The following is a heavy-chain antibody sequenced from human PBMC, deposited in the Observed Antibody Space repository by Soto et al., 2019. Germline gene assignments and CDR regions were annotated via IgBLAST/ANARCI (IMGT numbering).Heavy chain of an antibody. CDR1: GYTFTSYG. V-gene: IGHV1-18*01. Sequence: QVQLVQSGAEVKKPGASVNVSCRAAGYTFTSYGISWVRQAPGQGLEWMGWISAYNGNTNYAQKLQGRVTMTRDTSTSTAYMELRRLRSDDTAVYYCARDAQGVFLHYWGQGTLVTVSS. J-gene: IGHJ4*02. D-gene: IGHD3-16*01. CDR2: ISAYNGNT. CDR3: ARDAQGVFLHY.